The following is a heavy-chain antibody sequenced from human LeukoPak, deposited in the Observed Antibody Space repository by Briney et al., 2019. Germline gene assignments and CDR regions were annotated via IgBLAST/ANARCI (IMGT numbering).Heavy chain of an antibody. D-gene: IGHD7-27*01. CDR3: ARHAGLGLGWFDP. CDR2: IYYSGST. V-gene: IGHV4-39*01. Sequence: SETLSLTCTVSGGSISSSSYYWGWIRQPPGKGREWIGSIYYSGSTYYNPSLKSRVTISVDTSKNQFSLKLSSVTAADTAVYYCARHAGLGLGWFDPWGQGALVTVSS. CDR1: GGSISSSSYY. J-gene: IGHJ5*02.